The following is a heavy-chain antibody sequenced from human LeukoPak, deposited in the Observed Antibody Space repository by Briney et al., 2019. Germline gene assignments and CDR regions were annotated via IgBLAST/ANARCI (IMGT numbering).Heavy chain of an antibody. D-gene: IGHD6-19*01. CDR2: ISGSGGST. CDR3: AKHLSEYSSGYSLDY. V-gene: IGHV3-23*01. Sequence: PGGSLRLSCAASGFTFSSYAMSWVRRAPGKGLEWVSAISGSGGSTYYADSVKGRFTISRDNSKNTLYLQMNSLRAEDTAVYYCAKHLSEYSSGYSLDYWGQGTLVTVSS. CDR1: GFTFSSYA. J-gene: IGHJ4*02.